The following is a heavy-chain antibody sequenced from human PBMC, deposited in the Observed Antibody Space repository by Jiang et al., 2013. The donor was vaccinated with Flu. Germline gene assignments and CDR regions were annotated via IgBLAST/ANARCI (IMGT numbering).Heavy chain of an antibody. V-gene: IGHV2-70*04. J-gene: IGHJ6*02. D-gene: IGHD4-17*01. CDR3: ARDLYTVTADGYSYYGMDV. Sequence: EWLARIDWDEDKFYSPFLKTRLALSKDTSKNQVVLTMTNMEPVDTATYYCARDLYTVTADGYSYYGMDVWGQGTTVTVSS. CDR2: IDWDEDK.